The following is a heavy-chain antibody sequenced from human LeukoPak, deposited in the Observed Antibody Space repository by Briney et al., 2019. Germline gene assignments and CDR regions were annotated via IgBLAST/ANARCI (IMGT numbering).Heavy chain of an antibody. CDR3: ARALHDYGDYGGDYYYYMDV. D-gene: IGHD4-17*01. CDR2: ISSSSSYI. CDR1: GFTFSSYA. Sequence: GGSLRLSCAASGFTFSSYAMSWVRQAPGKGLEWVSSISSSSSYIYYADSVKGRFTISRDNAKNSLYLQMNSLRAEDTAVYYCARALHDYGDYGGDYYYYMDVWGKGTTVTVSS. J-gene: IGHJ6*03. V-gene: IGHV3-21*01.